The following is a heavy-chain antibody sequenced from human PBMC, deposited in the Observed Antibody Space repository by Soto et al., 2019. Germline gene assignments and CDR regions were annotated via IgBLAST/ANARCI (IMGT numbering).Heavy chain of an antibody. CDR2: IDPSDSYT. CDR3: ASVEMATSSDYYYYYGMDV. CDR1: GYSFTSYW. Sequence: GESLKISCQGSGYSFTSYWISWVRQMPGKGLEWMGRIDPSDSYTNYSPSFQGHVTISADKSISTAYLQWSSLKASDTAMYYCASVEMATSSDYYYYYGMDVWGQGTTVTVSS. J-gene: IGHJ6*02. D-gene: IGHD5-12*01. V-gene: IGHV5-10-1*01.